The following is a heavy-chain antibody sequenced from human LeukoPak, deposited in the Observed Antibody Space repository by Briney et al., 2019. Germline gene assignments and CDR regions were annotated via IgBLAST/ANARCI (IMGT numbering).Heavy chain of an antibody. V-gene: IGHV3-74*01. CDR3: ARDYPQGLGDPQYYFDY. CDR2: INSDGSST. CDR1: GFTFSSYW. Sequence: GGSLRLSCAASGFTFSSYWMHWVRQAPGKGLVWVSRINSDGSSTSYADSVKGRFTISRDNAKNTLYLQMNSLRAEDTAVYYCARDYPQGLGDPQYYFDYWGQGTLVTVSS. J-gene: IGHJ4*02. D-gene: IGHD3-16*01.